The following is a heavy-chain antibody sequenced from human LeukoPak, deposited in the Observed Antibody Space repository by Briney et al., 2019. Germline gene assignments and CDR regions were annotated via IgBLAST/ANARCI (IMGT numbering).Heavy chain of an antibody. Sequence: SETLSLTCTVSGGSTTSYYWSWIRQPPGKRLEWIGYIYYTGSTNYNPSLKSRVTMSLDTSKNQFSLKLTSVNATDAAVYYCARDLLGDGRLLYIWGQGTMVTVSS. J-gene: IGHJ3*02. CDR2: IYYTGST. V-gene: IGHV4-59*01. CDR3: ARDLLGDGRLLYI. D-gene: IGHD5-24*01. CDR1: GGSTTSYY.